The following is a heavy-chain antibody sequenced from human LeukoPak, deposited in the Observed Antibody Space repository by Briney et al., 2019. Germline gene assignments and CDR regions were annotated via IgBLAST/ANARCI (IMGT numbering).Heavy chain of an antibody. Sequence: PGGSLRLSCAASGFTFSDYYMSWIRQAPGKGLEWVSYISSSGNTKYYADSVKGRFTISRDNSKNTLYLQMNSLRAEDTAVYYCAKVRYSNSWPTIDYWGQGTLVTVSS. D-gene: IGHD6-13*01. V-gene: IGHV3-11*04. CDR3: AKVRYSNSWPTIDY. J-gene: IGHJ4*02. CDR1: GFTFSDYY. CDR2: ISSSGNTK.